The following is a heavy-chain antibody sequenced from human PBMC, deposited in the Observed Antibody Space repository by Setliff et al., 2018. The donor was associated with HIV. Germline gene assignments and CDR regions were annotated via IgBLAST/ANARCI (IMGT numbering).Heavy chain of an antibody. CDR3: VRDDYGYNGKGFDY. V-gene: IGHV4-38-2*02. CDR2: IYHSGSA. D-gene: IGHD4-17*01. CDR1: GYSTSSGYY. Sequence: PSETLSLTCTVSGYSTSSGYYWGWIRQPPGKGLEWIGSIYHSGSAYYNPSLKSRVTISIDTSNNQISLRLSSVTAADTAMYYCVRDDYGYNGKGFDYWGPGTLVTVSS. J-gene: IGHJ4*02.